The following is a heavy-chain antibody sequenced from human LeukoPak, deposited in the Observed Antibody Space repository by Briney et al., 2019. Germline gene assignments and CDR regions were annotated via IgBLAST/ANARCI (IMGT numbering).Heavy chain of an antibody. J-gene: IGHJ4*02. CDR2: ISYDGSNK. Sequence: GGSLRLSCAASGFTFSSYGMHWVRQAPGKGLEWVAVISYDGSNKYYADSVKGRFTISRDNSKNTLYLQMNSLRAEDTAVYYCAKHGVGFDYWGQGTLVNVSS. V-gene: IGHV3-30*18. D-gene: IGHD3-3*01. CDR1: GFTFSSYG. CDR3: AKHGVGFDY.